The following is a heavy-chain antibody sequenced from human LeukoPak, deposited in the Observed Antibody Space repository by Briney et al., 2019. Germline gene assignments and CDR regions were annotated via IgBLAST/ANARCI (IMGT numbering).Heavy chain of an antibody. D-gene: IGHD2-2*01. CDR2: IFSGGDT. J-gene: IGHJ5*02. Sequence: GGSLRLSCAASGFTVSNNWMNWVRQAQGKGLEWVSLIFSGGDTQYADSVKDRFTISRDASKNTLYLQMSNLRAEDTAVYYCARDPSAVTANTYAWGQGTLVTVSS. V-gene: IGHV3-66*01. CDR1: GFTVSNNW. CDR3: ARDPSAVTANTYA.